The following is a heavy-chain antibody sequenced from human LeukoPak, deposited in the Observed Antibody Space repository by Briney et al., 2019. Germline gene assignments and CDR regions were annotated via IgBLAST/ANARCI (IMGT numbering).Heavy chain of an antibody. CDR3: ARATADYFDY. CDR2: IYYSGST. Sequence: SETLSLTCTVSGGSIRSHYWSWIRQPPGKGLEWIGYIYYSGSTNYNPSLKSRVTISVDTSKNQFSLKLSSVTAADTAVYYCARATADYFDYWGQGTLVTVSS. CDR1: GGSIRSHY. V-gene: IGHV4-59*11. J-gene: IGHJ4*02.